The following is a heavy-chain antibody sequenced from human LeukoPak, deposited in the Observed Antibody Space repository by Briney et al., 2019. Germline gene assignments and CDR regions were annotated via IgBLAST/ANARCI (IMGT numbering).Heavy chain of an antibody. Sequence: GGSLRLSCAASGFTFSSYAMSWVRQAPGKGLEWVSAISGSGGSTYYADSVKGRFTISRDNSKNTLYLQMNSLRAEDTAVYYCAKGIAVAGNHDAFDTWGQGTMVTVSS. V-gene: IGHV3-23*01. J-gene: IGHJ3*02. CDR1: GFTFSSYA. CDR2: ISGSGGST. CDR3: AKGIAVAGNHDAFDT. D-gene: IGHD6-19*01.